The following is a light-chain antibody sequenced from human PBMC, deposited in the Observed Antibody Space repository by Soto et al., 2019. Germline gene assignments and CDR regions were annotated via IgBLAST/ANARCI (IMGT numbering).Light chain of an antibody. CDR2: GVS. V-gene: IGKV3-20*01. J-gene: IGKJ4*01. CDR1: QSVSTR. Sequence: EIVMTQSPATLSVSPGERVTFSCRASQSVSTRLAWYQQKPGQPPRLLIYGVSTRATGIPDTFSGSGSGTDFTLTIGRLEPEDFAVYYCQQYGSSPPGLTFGGGTKVDIK. CDR3: QQYGSSPPGLT.